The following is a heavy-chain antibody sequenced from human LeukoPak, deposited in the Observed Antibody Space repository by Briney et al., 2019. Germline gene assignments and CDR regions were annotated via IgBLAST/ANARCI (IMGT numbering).Heavy chain of an antibody. CDR2: IKQDGSEK. V-gene: IGHV3-7*01. J-gene: IGHJ4*02. D-gene: IGHD3-3*01. CDR3: ARVPRLGYYDFWSGYYRGPFDY. Sequence: GGSLRLSCAASGFTFSSYWMSWVRQAPGKGLEWVANIKQDGSEKYYVDSVKGRFTISRDNAKNSLYLQMNSLRAEDTAVYYCARVPRLGYYDFWSGYYRGPFDYWGQGTLVTVSS. CDR1: GFTFSSYW.